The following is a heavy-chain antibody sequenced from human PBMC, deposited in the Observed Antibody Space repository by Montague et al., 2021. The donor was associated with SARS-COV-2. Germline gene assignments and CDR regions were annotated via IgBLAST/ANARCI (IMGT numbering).Heavy chain of an antibody. J-gene: IGHJ4*02. CDR1: GGSTSNYY. CDR3: ARAQHTCFIAYCVNYFDL. Sequence: SETLSLTCSVSGGSTSNYYWTWIRQSPGKGLQWIGYIFYTGSTKFNPSLKSRVSMSLDASKNHFSLRLSAVTAADTARYYCARAQHTCFIAYCVNYFDLWGQGALVTVSS. V-gene: IGHV4-59*01. D-gene: IGHD1-1*01. CDR2: IFYTGST.